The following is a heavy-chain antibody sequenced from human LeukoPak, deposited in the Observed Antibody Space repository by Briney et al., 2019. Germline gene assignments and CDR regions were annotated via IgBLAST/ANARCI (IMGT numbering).Heavy chain of an antibody. V-gene: IGHV4-38-2*02. CDR2: IYHSGST. CDR1: GYSISSGYY. Sequence: SETLSLTCTVSGYSISSGYYWGWIRQPPGKGLEWIGSIYHSGSTYYNPSLKSRVTISVDTSKSQFSLKLSSVTAADTAVYYCARQIAATYRSTDAFDIWGQGTMVTVSS. CDR3: ARQIAATYRSTDAFDI. J-gene: IGHJ3*02. D-gene: IGHD2-15*01.